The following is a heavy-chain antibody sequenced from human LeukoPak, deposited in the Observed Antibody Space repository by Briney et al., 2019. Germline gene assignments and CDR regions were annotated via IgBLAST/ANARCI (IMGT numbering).Heavy chain of an antibody. Sequence: ASVKVSRKASGYTFTSYYMHWVRQAPGQGLEWMGIINPSGGSTSYAQKFQGRVTMTRDTSTSTVYMELSSPRSEDTAVYYCARAGGLRFLEWLWNFDYWGQGTLVTVSS. CDR2: INPSGGST. V-gene: IGHV1-46*01. J-gene: IGHJ4*02. CDR1: GYTFTSYY. CDR3: ARAGGLRFLEWLWNFDY. D-gene: IGHD3-3*01.